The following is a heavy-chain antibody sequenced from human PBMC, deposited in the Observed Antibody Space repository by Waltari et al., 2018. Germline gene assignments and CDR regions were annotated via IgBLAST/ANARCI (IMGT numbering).Heavy chain of an antibody. D-gene: IGHD3-16*01. V-gene: IGHV1-24*01. J-gene: IGHJ3*01. Sequence: QVQLVQSGAEVKKPGAFVKVSCKVSGHPLTALSRHWVRQAPGKGREWMGGIDPEDGETIYAQKFQGRVTMTEETSKDIAFMELSSLRPEDTAVYYCATGLISPDALDVWGQGTMVTVSS. CDR1: GHPLTALS. CDR2: IDPEDGET. CDR3: ATGLISPDALDV.